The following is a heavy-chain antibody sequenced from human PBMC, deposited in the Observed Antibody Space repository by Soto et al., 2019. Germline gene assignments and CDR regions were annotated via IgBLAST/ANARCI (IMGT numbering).Heavy chain of an antibody. J-gene: IGHJ4*02. V-gene: IGHV5-51*01. D-gene: IGHD4-17*01. CDR3: ARVRTDSGDYEGFDY. Sequence: GESLKISCKGSGYTFTSSWIGWVRQVPGKGLEWMVMIYPGDSDTRYNPSFQGQVTISADKSISTAYLQWSSPKASDTAMYFCARVRTDSGDYEGFDYWGQGTLVTVSS. CDR1: GYTFTSSW. CDR2: IYPGDSDT.